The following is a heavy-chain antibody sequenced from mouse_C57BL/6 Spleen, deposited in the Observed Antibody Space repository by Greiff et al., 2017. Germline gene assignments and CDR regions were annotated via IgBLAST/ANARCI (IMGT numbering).Heavy chain of an antibody. CDR3: ARELGRKGYYFDY. V-gene: IGHV1-55*01. CDR1: GYTFTSYW. CDR2: IYPGSGST. J-gene: IGHJ2*01. Sequence: QVQLKQPGAELVKPGASVKMSCKASGYTFTSYWITWVKQRPGQGLEWIGDIYPGSGSTNYNEKFKSKATLTVDTSSSTAYMQLSSLTSEDSAVYYCARELGRKGYYFDYWGQGTTLTVSS. D-gene: IGHD4-1*01.